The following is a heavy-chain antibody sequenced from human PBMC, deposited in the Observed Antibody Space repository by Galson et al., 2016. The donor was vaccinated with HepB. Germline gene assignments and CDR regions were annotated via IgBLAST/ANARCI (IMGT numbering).Heavy chain of an antibody. Sequence: SVKVSCKASGSFFSTYAVTWMRQAPGHGLEWVGGSVPIFGTSNYAQNVQGSVTITTDESMSTAYMELSSLTSADTDLYYCAKDFDREVYGSSGTWGPGTLVTVSS. CDR1: GSFFSTYA. D-gene: IGHD6-19*01. J-gene: IGHJ5*02. V-gene: IGHV1-69*05. CDR2: SVPIFGTS. CDR3: AKDFDREVYGSSGT.